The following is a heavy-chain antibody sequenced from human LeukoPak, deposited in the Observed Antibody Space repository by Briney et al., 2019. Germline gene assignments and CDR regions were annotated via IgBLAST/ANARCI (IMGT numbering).Heavy chain of an antibody. Sequence: GGSLRLSCAASGFTFSDYYMSWIRQAPGKGLEGVSYISSSGSTIYYADSVKGRFTISRDNAKNSLYLQMNRLRAEDTAVYYCARSLHYDILTGSGMDVWGQGTTVTVSS. CDR1: GFTFSDYY. CDR3: ARSLHYDILTGSGMDV. CDR2: ISSSGSTI. V-gene: IGHV3-11*01. J-gene: IGHJ6*02. D-gene: IGHD3-9*01.